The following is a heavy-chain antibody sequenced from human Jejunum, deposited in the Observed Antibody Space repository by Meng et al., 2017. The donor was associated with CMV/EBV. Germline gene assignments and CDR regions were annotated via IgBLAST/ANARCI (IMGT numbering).Heavy chain of an antibody. CDR2: IYYSGST. D-gene: IGHD3-3*01. J-gene: IGHJ5*02. V-gene: IGHV4-59*01. CDR1: YY. Sequence: YYWSWIRQPPGKGLEWIGYIYYSGSTNYNPSLQSRVTISVDTSKNQFSLKLSSVTAADTAVYYCASGGIYDFWSGYYTGQTWFDPWGQGTLVTVSS. CDR3: ASGGIYDFWSGYYTGQTWFDP.